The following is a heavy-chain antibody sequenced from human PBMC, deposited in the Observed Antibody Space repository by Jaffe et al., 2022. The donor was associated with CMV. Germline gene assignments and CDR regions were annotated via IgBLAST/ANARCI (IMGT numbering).Heavy chain of an antibody. CDR3: AGDEIAVAGTIDY. J-gene: IGHJ4*02. CDR1: GGSFSGYY. CDR2: INHSGST. D-gene: IGHD6-19*01. Sequence: QVQLQQWGAGLLKPSETLSLTCAVYGGSFSGYYWSWIRQPPGKGLEWIGEINHSGSTNYNPSLKSRVTISVDTSKNQFSLKLSSVTAADTAVYYCAGDEIAVAGTIDYWGQGTLVTVSS. V-gene: IGHV4-34*01.